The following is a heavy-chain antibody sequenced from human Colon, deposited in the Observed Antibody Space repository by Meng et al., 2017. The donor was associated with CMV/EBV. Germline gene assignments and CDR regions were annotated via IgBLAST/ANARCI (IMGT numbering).Heavy chain of an antibody. CDR3: ARDNSLRRFDY. D-gene: IGHD2/OR15-2a*01. CDR2: IYYSGST. J-gene: IGHJ4*02. CDR1: GGSISSYY. Sequence: SETLSLTCTVSGGSISSYYWSWIRQPPGKGLEWIGYIYYSGSTNYNPSLKSRVTISVDTSKNQFSLKLSSVTAADTAVYYCARDNSLRRFDYWGQGMLVTVSS. V-gene: IGHV4-59*01.